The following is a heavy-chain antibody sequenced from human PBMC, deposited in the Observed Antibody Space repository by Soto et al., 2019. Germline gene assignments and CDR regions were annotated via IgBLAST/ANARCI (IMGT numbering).Heavy chain of an antibody. CDR3: ARGHRGSYFISY. CDR1: GGSFSGYY. Sequence: GTPSLTCAVYGGSFSGYYWIWIRQPPGKGLEWIGEINHSGFANYNPSLKSRVTISVDTSKKQFSLKVTSVTAADTAVYYCARGHRGSYFISYWGQGTLVTV. D-gene: IGHD1-26*01. V-gene: IGHV4-34*01. CDR2: INHSGFA. J-gene: IGHJ4*02.